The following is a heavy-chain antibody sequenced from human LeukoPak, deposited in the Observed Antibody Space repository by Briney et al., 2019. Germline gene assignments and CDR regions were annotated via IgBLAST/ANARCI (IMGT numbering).Heavy chain of an antibody. J-gene: IGHJ4*02. CDR3: ARYCSSTSCSSSYYFDY. CDR1: GGSISSGGYS. V-gene: IGHV4-30-2*01. CDR2: IYHSGST. D-gene: IGHD2-2*01. Sequence: SQTLSLTCAVSGGSISSGGYSWSWIPQPPGKGLEWIGYIYHSGSTYYNPSLKSRVTISVDRSKNQFSLKLSSVTAADTAVYYCARYCSSTSCSSSYYFDYWGQGTLVTVSS.